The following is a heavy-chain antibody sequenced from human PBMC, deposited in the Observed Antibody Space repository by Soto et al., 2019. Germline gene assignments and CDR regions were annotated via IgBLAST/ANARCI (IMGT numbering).Heavy chain of an antibody. Sequence: QVQLVESGGGVVQPGRSLRLSCVASGFTFSSYAMHWVRQAPGKGLEWVAIISYDASNKNYADSVKGRFTISRDNSKNTLYLQMNSLRTEDTAVYYCAKAGASSSWSTSDLDYWGQGTLVIVSS. CDR1: GFTFSSYA. D-gene: IGHD6-13*01. V-gene: IGHV3-30*18. CDR3: AKAGASSSWSTSDLDY. J-gene: IGHJ4*02. CDR2: ISYDASNK.